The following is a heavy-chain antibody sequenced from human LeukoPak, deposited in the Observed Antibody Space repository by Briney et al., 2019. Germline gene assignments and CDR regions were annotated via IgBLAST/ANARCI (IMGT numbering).Heavy chain of an antibody. CDR3: VKGSSGWYEGYFDY. CDR2: ISSNGGST. J-gene: IGHJ4*02. Sequence: GGSLGLSCSASGFTFSWYAMHWVRQAPGKGLEYVSTISSNGGSTYYADSVKGRFTISRDNSKNTLYLQMSSLRAEDTAVYYCVKGSSGWYEGYFDYWGQGTLVTVSS. D-gene: IGHD6-19*01. CDR1: GFTFSWYA. V-gene: IGHV3-64D*09.